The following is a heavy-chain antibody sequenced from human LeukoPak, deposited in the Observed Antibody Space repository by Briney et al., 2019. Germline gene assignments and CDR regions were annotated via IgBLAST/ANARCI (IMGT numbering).Heavy chain of an antibody. V-gene: IGHV4-39*02. CDR2: IYYSGST. D-gene: IGHD1-26*01. J-gene: IGHJ4*02. Sequence: SETLSLTCTASGGSVTNSLYYWAWIPQPPRKCLEWIGSIYYSGSTYCNPSLKSRVTISVDTSKNHFSLKLNSVTAADTAVYYCARLYSGNFYFDYWGQGTLVTVSS. CDR1: GGSVTNSLYY. CDR3: ARLYSGNFYFDY.